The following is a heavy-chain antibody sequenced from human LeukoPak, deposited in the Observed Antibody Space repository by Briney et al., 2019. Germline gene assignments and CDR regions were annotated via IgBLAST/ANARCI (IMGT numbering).Heavy chain of an antibody. CDR2: IWYDGTNK. CDR1: GFTFSSYG. J-gene: IGHJ4*02. Sequence: GGSLRLSCAASGFTFSSYGMHWVRQAPGKGLEWVAVIWYDGTNKYYADSVKGRFTISRDNSKNTLFLQLNSLRAEDTAIYYCARAAYDSSGYLTLWGQGTLVTVSS. D-gene: IGHD3-22*01. CDR3: ARAAYDSSGYLTL. V-gene: IGHV3-33*01.